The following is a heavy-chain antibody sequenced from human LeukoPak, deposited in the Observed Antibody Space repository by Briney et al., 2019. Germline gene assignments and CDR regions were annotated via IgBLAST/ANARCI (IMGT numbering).Heavy chain of an antibody. CDR2: IYHSGST. J-gene: IGHJ4*02. Sequence: SETLSLTCTVSGYSISSGYYWGWIRQPPGKGLEWIGSIYHSGSTYYNPSLKSRVTISVDTSKNQFSLKLSSVTAADTAVYYCARRVFKYYYGSGTHPFDYWGQGTLVTVSS. D-gene: IGHD3-10*01. CDR1: GYSISSGYY. V-gene: IGHV4-38-2*02. CDR3: ARRVFKYYYGSGTHPFDY.